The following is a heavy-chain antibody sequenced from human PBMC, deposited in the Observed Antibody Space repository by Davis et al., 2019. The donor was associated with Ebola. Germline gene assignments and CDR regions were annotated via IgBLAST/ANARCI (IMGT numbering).Heavy chain of an antibody. CDR2: INHSGST. V-gene: IGHV4-34*01. J-gene: IGHJ5*02. CDR1: GGSFSGYY. Sequence: PSETLSLTCAVYGGSFSGYYWSWIRQPPGKGLEWIGEINHSGSTNYNPSLKSRVTISVDTSKNQFSLKLSSVTAADTAVYYCARGPRIVVVIHRRHNWFDPWGQGTLVTVSS. D-gene: IGHD3-22*01. CDR3: ARGPRIVVVIHRRHNWFDP.